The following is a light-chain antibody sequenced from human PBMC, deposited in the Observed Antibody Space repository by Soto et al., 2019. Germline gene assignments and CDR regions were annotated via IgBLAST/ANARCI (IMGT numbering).Light chain of an antibody. Sequence: QSALTQPASVSGSPGQSITISCTGTSSDVGSYNLVSWYQQHPGKAPKLMIYEDIERPSGVSNRFSGSKSGNTASLTISGLQTEDDAAYYCCSYAGGTSVVFGGGTKLTVL. V-gene: IGLV2-23*01. CDR3: CSYAGGTSVV. CDR2: EDI. J-gene: IGLJ2*01. CDR1: SSDVGSYNL.